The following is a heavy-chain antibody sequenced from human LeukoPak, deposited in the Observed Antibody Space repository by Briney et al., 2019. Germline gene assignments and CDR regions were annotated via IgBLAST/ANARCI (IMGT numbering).Heavy chain of an antibody. CDR2: TYYRSTWYN. D-gene: IGHD2-2*01. V-gene: IGHV6-1*01. Sequence: SQTLSLTCAISGDSVSSNSVTWNWIRQSPSRGLEWLGRTYYRSTWYNDYAVSVRGRITVNPDTSKNQFSLHLNSVTPEDTAVYYCARRLTQYDCFDPWGQGILVAVSS. CDR1: GDSVSSNSVT. CDR3: ARRLTQYDCFDP. J-gene: IGHJ5*02.